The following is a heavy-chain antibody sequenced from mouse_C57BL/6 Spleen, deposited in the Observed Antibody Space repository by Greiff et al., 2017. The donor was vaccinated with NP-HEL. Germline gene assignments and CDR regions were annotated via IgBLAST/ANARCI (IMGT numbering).Heavy chain of an antibody. CDR2: IYPGDGDT. V-gene: IGHV1-82*01. Sequence: QVQLQQSGPELVKPGASVKISCKASGYAFSSSWMNWVKQRPGKGLEWIGRIYPGDGDTNYNGKFKGKATLTADKSSSTAYMQLSSLTSEDSAVYFCARGYYYGPHWYFDVWGTGTTVTVSS. J-gene: IGHJ1*03. CDR1: GYAFSSSW. D-gene: IGHD1-1*01. CDR3: ARGYYYGPHWYFDV.